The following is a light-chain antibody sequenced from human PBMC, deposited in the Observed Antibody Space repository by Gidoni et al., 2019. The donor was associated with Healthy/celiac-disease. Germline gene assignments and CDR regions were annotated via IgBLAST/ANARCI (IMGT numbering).Light chain of an antibody. Sequence: EIVLTQSPGTLSLSPGESATLSCRASQSVSSSYSAWYQQKTGPASRLRISGASSRATGNPDRCSGSGAGKDVTLTISRREPEDVAVYYCKQYGRSRGTFGEGTKVEIK. J-gene: IGKJ4*02. V-gene: IGKV3-20*01. CDR3: KQYGRSRGT. CDR2: GAS. CDR1: QSVSSSY.